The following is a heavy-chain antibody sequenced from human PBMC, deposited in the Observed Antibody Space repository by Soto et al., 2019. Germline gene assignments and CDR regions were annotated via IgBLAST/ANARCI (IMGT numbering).Heavy chain of an antibody. D-gene: IGHD1-26*01. CDR3: AGRRSGLYAMDV. J-gene: IGHJ6*02. CDR1: GFTFSTSA. CDR2: IVGGSGNT. V-gene: IGHV1-58*01. Sequence: SVEVSCKASGFTFSTSAVQWVRQARGQRPEWMGWIVGGSGNTNYAQNSQERVIITRDMSTSTVYMELSSLRSDDTAVYFCAGRRSGLYAMDVWGQGTTVTVSS.